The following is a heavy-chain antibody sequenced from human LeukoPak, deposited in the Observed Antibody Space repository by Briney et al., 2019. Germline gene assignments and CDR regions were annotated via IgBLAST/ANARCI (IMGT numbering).Heavy chain of an antibody. D-gene: IGHD3-10*01. V-gene: IGHV3-21*01. J-gene: IGHJ4*02. Sequence: GGSLRPSCAASGFTLSSYSMNWVSQAPGKGLEWVSSISSSSSYIYYADSAKGRFTISRDNAKNSLYLQMNSLRAEATAVYYCAGGDDYYGSGSYPPSLDYWGQGPLVTVSS. CDR3: AGGDDYYGSGSYPPSLDY. CDR2: ISSSSSYI. CDR1: GFTLSSYS.